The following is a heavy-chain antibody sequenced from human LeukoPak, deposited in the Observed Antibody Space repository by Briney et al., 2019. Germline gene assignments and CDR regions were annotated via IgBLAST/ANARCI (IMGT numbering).Heavy chain of an antibody. CDR2: INPNSGGT. V-gene: IGHV1-2*06. J-gene: IGHJ4*02. D-gene: IGHD2-2*01. CDR3: ARGSTSDWPLDH. Sequence: ASVKVSCKASGYTSTGYYMHWVRQAPGQGLEWMGRINPNSGGTNYAQKFQGRVTMTRDTSISTAYMELRSLRSEDTAMYYCARGSTSDWPLDHWGQETLVTISS. CDR1: GYTSTGYY.